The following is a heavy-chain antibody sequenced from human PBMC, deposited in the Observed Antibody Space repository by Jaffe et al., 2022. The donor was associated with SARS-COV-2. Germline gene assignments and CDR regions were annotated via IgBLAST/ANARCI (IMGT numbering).Heavy chain of an antibody. Sequence: EVQLVESGGGLVQPGGSLRISCAASGFTFSSYWMSWVRRAPGKGLEWVAHIKQDGNEKNYIDSVKGRFTISIDNAKNSLYLQMNSLRAEDTAVYYCTKWDVWGQGTTVTVSS. CDR2: IKQDGNEK. CDR3: TKWDV. CDR1: GFTFSSYW. J-gene: IGHJ6*02. V-gene: IGHV3-7*01.